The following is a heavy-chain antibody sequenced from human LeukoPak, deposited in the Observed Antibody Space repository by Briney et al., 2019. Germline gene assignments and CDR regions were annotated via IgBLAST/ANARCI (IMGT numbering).Heavy chain of an antibody. D-gene: IGHD3-22*01. CDR3: ATSRYSSGYYRYWYFDL. Sequence: GESLKISCKGSGYSFTSYWIGWVRQMPGKGLEWMGIIYPGDSDTRYSPSFQGQVTISADKSISTAYLQWSSLKASDTAMYYCATSRYSSGYYRYWYFDLWGRGTLVTVSS. V-gene: IGHV5-51*01. CDR1: GYSFTSYW. J-gene: IGHJ2*01. CDR2: IYPGDSDT.